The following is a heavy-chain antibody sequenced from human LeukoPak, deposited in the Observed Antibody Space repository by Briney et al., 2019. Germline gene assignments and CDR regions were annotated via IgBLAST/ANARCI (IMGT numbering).Heavy chain of an antibody. J-gene: IGHJ4*02. Sequence: GGSLRLSCAASGFTFSSYSMNWVRQAPGKGLEWASAISGSGGSTYYADSVKGRFTISRDNSKNTLYLQMNSLRAEDTAVYYCAKVGDYDFWSGSYYFDYWGQGTLVTVSS. CDR3: AKVGDYDFWSGSYYFDY. V-gene: IGHV3-23*01. CDR1: GFTFSSYS. D-gene: IGHD3-3*01. CDR2: ISGSGGST.